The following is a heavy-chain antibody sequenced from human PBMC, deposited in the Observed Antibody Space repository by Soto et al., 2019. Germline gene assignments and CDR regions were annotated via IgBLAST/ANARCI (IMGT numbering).Heavy chain of an antibody. CDR2: ISYDSSNK. J-gene: IGHJ4*02. D-gene: IGHD2-15*01. CDR3: AKLVIGYCSGNTCDDY. CDR1: GFTFSYG. V-gene: IGHV3-30*18. Sequence: GSLRLSCAASGFTFSYGIHWLRPAPGKGLEWVAYISYDSSNKFYGDSVKGRFTISRDNSKNTQFLQMNSLRAEDTAVYYCAKLVIGYCSGNTCDDYWGQGTLVTVSS.